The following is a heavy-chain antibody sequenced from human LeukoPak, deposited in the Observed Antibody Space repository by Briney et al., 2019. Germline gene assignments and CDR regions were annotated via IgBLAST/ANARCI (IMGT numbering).Heavy chain of an antibody. Sequence: GESLKISCQGSGYSFTNSWIGWVRQMPGKGLEWMGIIYPGDSDTTYSPSFQGQVTISADKSISTAYLQWSSLKASDTAMYYCASAGDTSGYFYFSAFDIWGQGTMVTVSS. CDR1: GYSFTNSW. J-gene: IGHJ3*02. CDR2: IYPGDSDT. D-gene: IGHD3-22*01. CDR3: ASAGDTSGYFYFSAFDI. V-gene: IGHV5-51*01.